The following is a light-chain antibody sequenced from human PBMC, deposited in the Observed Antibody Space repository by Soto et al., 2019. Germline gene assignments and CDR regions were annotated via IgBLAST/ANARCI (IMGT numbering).Light chain of an antibody. CDR1: QLISSW. CDR3: QQASSFPLT. Sequence: IQMTQSPSSVSASVGESVTITCRASQLISSWLAWYQVKPGKAPKLLIYGASNRESGVPSRFSGSESGTLFTLTINSLQPEDFATYYCQQASSFPLTFGGGTTVEI. V-gene: IGKV1-12*01. CDR2: GAS. J-gene: IGKJ4*01.